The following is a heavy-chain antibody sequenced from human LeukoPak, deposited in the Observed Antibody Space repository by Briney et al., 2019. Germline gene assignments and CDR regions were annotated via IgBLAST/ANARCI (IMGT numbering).Heavy chain of an antibody. D-gene: IGHD2-8*02. J-gene: IGHJ5*02. Sequence: GGSLRLSCAASGFSLSSAWMNWVRQAPGKGLEWVGRMKNKAGGGTTDHAAPVKGRFTISRDDSSNMFYLQMSGLKTEDTAVYYCTVNQESTAWGQGTLVTVSS. CDR1: GFSLSSAW. V-gene: IGHV3-15*07. CDR3: TVNQESTA. CDR2: MKNKAGGGTT.